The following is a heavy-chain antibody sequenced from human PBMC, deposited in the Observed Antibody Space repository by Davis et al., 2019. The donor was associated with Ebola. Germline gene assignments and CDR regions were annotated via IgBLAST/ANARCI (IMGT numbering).Heavy chain of an antibody. J-gene: IGHJ6*02. CDR1: GFTFSSYA. D-gene: IGHD6-19*01. Sequence: GGFLRLSCAASGFTFSSYAMSWVRQAPGKGLEWVSAISGSGGSTYYADSVKGRFTISRDNSKNTLYLQMNSLRAEDTAVYYCAKSIAVAYYYYYYGMDVWGQGTTVTVSS. CDR2: ISGSGGST. V-gene: IGHV3-23*01. CDR3: AKSIAVAYYYYYYGMDV.